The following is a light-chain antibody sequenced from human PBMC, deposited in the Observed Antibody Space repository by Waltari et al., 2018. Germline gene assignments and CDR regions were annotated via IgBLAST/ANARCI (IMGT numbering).Light chain of an antibody. CDR3: QVWDDTTNSGV. Sequence: YVLTPPPSVSVAPGHTAPLTCGGENIQRNSLNWYQQKAGPAPGLVHFVDTGRPSGSPDGFSGSNTGNTATLTISWVEAGDEADYHCQVWDDTTNSGVFGGGTRLTVL. J-gene: IGLJ3*02. CDR2: VDT. V-gene: IGLV3-21*02. CDR1: NIQRNS.